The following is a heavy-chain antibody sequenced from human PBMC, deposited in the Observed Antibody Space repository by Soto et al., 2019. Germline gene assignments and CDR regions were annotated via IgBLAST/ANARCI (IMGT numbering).Heavy chain of an antibody. Sequence: GGSLRLSCAASGFTFSSYGMHWVRQAPGKGLEWVAVISYDGSNKYYADSVKGRFTISRDNSKNTLYLQMNSLRAEDTAVYYCAKVRSIAVVKYYFDYWGQGTLVTVSS. D-gene: IGHD3-22*01. CDR3: AKVRSIAVVKYYFDY. V-gene: IGHV3-30*18. CDR1: GFTFSSYG. J-gene: IGHJ4*02. CDR2: ISYDGSNK.